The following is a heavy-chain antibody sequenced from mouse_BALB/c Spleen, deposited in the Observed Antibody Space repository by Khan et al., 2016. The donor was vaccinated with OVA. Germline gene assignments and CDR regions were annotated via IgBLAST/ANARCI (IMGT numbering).Heavy chain of an antibody. V-gene: IGHV1-5*01. CDR2: LYPGNSDT. J-gene: IGHJ2*01. CDR3: SRNGDGNSESWDY. D-gene: IGHD2-1*01. Sequence: VQLKESGTVLARPGASVKMSCKASGYTFTSYWMHWVKQRPGQGLAWIGALYPGNSDTNYNHTFKGKAKLTAVTSTTTAYMHLNSLPIEVSAVSYWSRNGDGNSESWDYWGQGTTLTVAS. CDR1: GYTFTSYW.